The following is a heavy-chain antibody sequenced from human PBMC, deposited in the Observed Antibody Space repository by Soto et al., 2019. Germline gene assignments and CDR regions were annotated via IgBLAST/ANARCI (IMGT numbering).Heavy chain of an antibody. J-gene: IGHJ4*02. V-gene: IGHV3-21*01. CDR3: ARHYGGYYVDY. D-gene: IGHD3-10*01. CDR2: ISSSSGDI. Sequence: GALRLSAEDAGFTFSSYTMDWVRQAPGKGLEWVSSISSSSGDIYHADSVKGRSTISRDNAKNSLYLQLNSLRVEDTAVYYCARHYGGYYVDYWGKGTLATVSS. CDR1: GFTFSSYT.